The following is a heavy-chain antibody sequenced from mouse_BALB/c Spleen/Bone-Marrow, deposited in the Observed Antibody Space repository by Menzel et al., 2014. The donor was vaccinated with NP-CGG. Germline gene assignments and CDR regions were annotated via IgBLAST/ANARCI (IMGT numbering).Heavy chain of an antibody. CDR3: ARSRDYGSSYYAMEY. D-gene: IGHD1-1*01. CDR2: IDPANGNT. Sequence: EVKLVESGAELVKPGASVKLSCTASGFNIRDTYMHWVKQRPEQGLEWIGRIDPANGNTKYDPKFQGKATITADTSSNTAYLQLSSLTSEDTAVYYCARSRDYGSSYYAMEYGGQGTSVTVSS. CDR1: GFNIRDTY. V-gene: IGHV14-3*02. J-gene: IGHJ4*01.